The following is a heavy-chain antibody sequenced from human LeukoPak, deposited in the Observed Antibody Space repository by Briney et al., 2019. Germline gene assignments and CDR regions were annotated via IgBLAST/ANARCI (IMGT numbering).Heavy chain of an antibody. CDR1: GGTFSIYA. D-gene: IGHD3-22*01. Sequence: ASVKVSFKASGGTFSIYAISWVRQAPGQGLEWMGGIIPIFGTANYAQKFQGRVTITADESPSTAYMELSSLRSEDTAVYYCARAHSYKDYYDSSGYLNWFDPWGQGTLVTVSS. CDR3: ARAHSYKDYYDSSGYLNWFDP. CDR2: IIPIFGTA. V-gene: IGHV1-69*01. J-gene: IGHJ5*02.